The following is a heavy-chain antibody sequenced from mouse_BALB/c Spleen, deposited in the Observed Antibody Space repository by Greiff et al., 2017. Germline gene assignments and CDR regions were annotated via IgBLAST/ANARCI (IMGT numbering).Heavy chain of an antibody. CDR1: GYSITSDYA. V-gene: IGHV3-2*02. Sequence: EVMLVESGPGLVKPSQSLSLTCTVTGYSITSDYAWNWIRQFPGNKLEWMGYISYSGSTSYNPSLKSRISITRDTSKNQFFLQLNSVTTEDTATYYCARGNLYYAMDYWGQGTSVTVSA. CDR3: ARGNLYYAMDY. J-gene: IGHJ4*01. D-gene: IGHD2-1*01. CDR2: ISYSGST.